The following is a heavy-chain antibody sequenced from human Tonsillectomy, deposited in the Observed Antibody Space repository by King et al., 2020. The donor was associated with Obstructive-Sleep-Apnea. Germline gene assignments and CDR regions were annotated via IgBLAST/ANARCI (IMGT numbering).Heavy chain of an antibody. J-gene: IGHJ3*02. CDR1: GFTSSSFW. CDR3: AGTLRYFTSNTCALGAFDN. D-gene: IGHD2-2*01. Sequence: VQLVESGGGLVQPGGSLRLSCAASGFTSSSFWMSWVRQAPEKGLEGVANIKKDGSEKYYADSVKGRFTISRDNAKNTLYLQMSSLRAEDTAVYYCAGTLRYFTSNTCALGAFDNWGQGTMVTVSS. V-gene: IGHV3-7*01. CDR2: IKKDGSEK.